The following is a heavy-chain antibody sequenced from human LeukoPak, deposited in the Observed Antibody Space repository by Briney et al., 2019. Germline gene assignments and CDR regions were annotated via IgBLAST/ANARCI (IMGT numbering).Heavy chain of an antibody. CDR1: GGSVSSGSYY. V-gene: IGHV4-61*01. CDR3: ARDLHYYGSGSYYALVSYFDY. CDR2: IYYSGST. Sequence: PSETLSLTCTVSGGSVSSGSYYWSWIRQPPGKGLEWIGYIYYSGSTNYNPSLKSRVTISVDTSKNQFSLKLSSVTAADTAVYYCARDLHYYGSGSYYALVSYFDYWGQGTLVTVSS. D-gene: IGHD3-10*01. J-gene: IGHJ4*02.